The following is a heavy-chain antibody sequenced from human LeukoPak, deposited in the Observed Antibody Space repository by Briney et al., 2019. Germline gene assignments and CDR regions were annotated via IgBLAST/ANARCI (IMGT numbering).Heavy chain of an antibody. V-gene: IGHV3-48*03. D-gene: IGHD5-12*01. CDR3: AREGMVATFDY. Sequence: GGSLRLSCEVSGFSFSTYEMNWVRQAPGKGLEWVSKISSSGTNIYYADSVKGRFTISRDNAKNSLYLQMNSLRAEDTAIYYCAREGMVATFDYWGQGTLVTVSS. CDR1: GFSFSTYE. J-gene: IGHJ4*02. CDR2: ISSSGTNI.